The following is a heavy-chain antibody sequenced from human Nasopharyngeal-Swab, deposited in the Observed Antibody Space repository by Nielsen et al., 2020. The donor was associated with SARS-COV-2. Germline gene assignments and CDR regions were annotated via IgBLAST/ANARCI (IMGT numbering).Heavy chain of an antibody. CDR1: GYTFTSYY. CDR3: ARDRGYSSGWYYHYYYYGMDV. CDR2: INPSGGST. J-gene: IGHJ6*02. D-gene: IGHD6-19*01. Sequence: VKVSCKASGYTFTSYYMHWVRQAPGQGLEWMGIINPSGGSTSYAQKFQGRVTMTRDTSTSTVYMELSSLRSEDTAVYYCARDRGYSSGWYYHYYYYGMDVWGQGTTVTVSS. V-gene: IGHV1-46*01.